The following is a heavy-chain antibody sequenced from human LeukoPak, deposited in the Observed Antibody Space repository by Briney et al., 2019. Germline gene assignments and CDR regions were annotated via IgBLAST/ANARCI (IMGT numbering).Heavy chain of an antibody. J-gene: IGHJ4*02. D-gene: IGHD6-19*01. CDR3: AKSQWLAQEGFDY. CDR1: GFTFSAYA. Sequence: GGSLRLSCAASGFTFSAYAMHWVRQAPGKRLEYVSSINSNGGSTYYANSVRGRFTVSRDNSKNTLYLQIDSLRAEDMTVYFCAKSQWLAQEGFDYWGQGTLVTVSS. CDR2: INSNGGST. V-gene: IGHV3-64*01.